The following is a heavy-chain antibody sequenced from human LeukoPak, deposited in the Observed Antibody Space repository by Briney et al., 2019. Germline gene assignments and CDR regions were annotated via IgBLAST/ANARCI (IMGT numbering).Heavy chain of an antibody. V-gene: IGHV4-39*01. CDR2: IYYSGST. Sequence: PSETLSLTCTVSGGSISSSSYYWGWIRQPPGKGLEWLGSIYYSGSTYYNPSLKSRVTISVDTSKNQFSLELSSVTAADTAVYYCASFPPTSYYDFWSGYYIPYWGQGTLVTVSS. CDR3: ASFPPTSYYDFWSGYYIPY. J-gene: IGHJ4*02. CDR1: GGSISSSSYY. D-gene: IGHD3-3*01.